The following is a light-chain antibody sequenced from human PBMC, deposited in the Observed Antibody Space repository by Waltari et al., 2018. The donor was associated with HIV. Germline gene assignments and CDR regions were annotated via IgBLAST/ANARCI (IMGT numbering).Light chain of an antibody. CDR2: GVS. J-gene: IGLJ3*02. Sequence: QSAPTQPPSVSGSPGQSVTISCIGTSSDIGSFDHVSWFQPPPGSAPKLLIFGVSKRPAGVPDRFSGSKSGNTASLTISGLQAEDEADYYCSSYRSSITLLFGGGTKLTVL. CDR1: SSDIGSFDH. CDR3: SSYRSSITLL. V-gene: IGLV2-18*02.